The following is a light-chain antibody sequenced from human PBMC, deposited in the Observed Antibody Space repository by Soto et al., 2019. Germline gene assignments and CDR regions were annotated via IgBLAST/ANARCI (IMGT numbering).Light chain of an antibody. J-gene: IGKJ4*01. CDR1: QSISTW. CDR3: QQYSSNTALT. CDR2: EAS. Sequence: DFQMTQSPSTLSASVGDRVTITCRASQSISTWLAWYQQKPGKAPKLLIYEASSVESGVPSRFSGSGSGTEFTLTINSLEPDDFATYFCQQYSSNTALTFGGGTKVEIK. V-gene: IGKV1-5*03.